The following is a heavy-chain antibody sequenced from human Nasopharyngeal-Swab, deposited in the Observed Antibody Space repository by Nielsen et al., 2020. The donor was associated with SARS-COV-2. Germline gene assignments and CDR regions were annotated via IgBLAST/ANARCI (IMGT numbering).Heavy chain of an antibody. CDR1: GGSISSSTYY. V-gene: IGHV4-39*01. J-gene: IGHJ4*02. Sequence: SETLSLTCTVSGGSISSSTYYWGWIRQPPGKGLEWIGSIYYRGSTYYNPSLKSRVTIFVDTSKNQFSLKLSSVTAADTAVYYCVRQIEEWEPGVYFEYWGQGTLVTVSS. CDR3: VRQIEEWEPGVYFEY. CDR2: IYYRGST. D-gene: IGHD1-26*01.